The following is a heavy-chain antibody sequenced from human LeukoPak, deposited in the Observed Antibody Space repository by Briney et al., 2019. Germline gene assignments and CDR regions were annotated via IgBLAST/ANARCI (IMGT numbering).Heavy chain of an antibody. D-gene: IGHD6-19*01. CDR2: IYSGGST. Sequence: GGSLRLSCAASGFTVSYNYMSWVRQAPGKGLEWVSVIYSGGSTYYADSVKGRFTISRDNSKNALYLQMNSLRAEDTAVYYCARGYSSGWYGGYWGQGTLVTVSP. CDR1: GFTVSYNY. V-gene: IGHV3-53*01. J-gene: IGHJ4*02. CDR3: ARGYSSGWYGGY.